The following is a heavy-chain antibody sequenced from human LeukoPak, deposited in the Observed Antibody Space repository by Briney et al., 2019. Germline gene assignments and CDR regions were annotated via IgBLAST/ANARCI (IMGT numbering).Heavy chain of an antibody. V-gene: IGHV3-30*04. Sequence: GGSLRLSCAASGFTFSSYAMHWVRQAPGKGLEWVAVISYDGSNKYYADSVKGRFTISRDDSKNTLYLQMNSLRAEDTAVYYCARGSDFDYWGQGTLVTVSS. CDR1: GFTFSSYA. CDR2: ISYDGSNK. J-gene: IGHJ4*02. CDR3: ARGSDFDY.